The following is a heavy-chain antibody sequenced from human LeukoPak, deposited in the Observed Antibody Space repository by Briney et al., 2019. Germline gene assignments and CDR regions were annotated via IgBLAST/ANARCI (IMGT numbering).Heavy chain of an antibody. J-gene: IGHJ3*02. V-gene: IGHV4-59*08. CDR3: ARRTGGGYCSGGSCPGKAFDI. CDR1: GGSISSYY. CDR2: IYYSGST. Sequence: SETLSLTCSVSGGSISSYYWSWIRQPPGKGLEWIGYIYYSGSTNYNPSLKSRVTISVDTSKNQFSLKLSSVTAADTAVYYCARRTGGGYCSGGSCPGKAFDIWGQGTMVTVSS. D-gene: IGHD2-15*01.